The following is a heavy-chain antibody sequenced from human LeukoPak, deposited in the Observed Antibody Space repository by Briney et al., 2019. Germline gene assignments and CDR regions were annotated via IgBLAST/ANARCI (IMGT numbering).Heavy chain of an antibody. Sequence: GGSLRLSCAASGFTFSNYAMNWVRQAPGKGLEGGSVIVGSDDRTYYADSVKGPFTISRDNSKDTLYLQMNSLRAEDTAVYYCAKDSSLYCSGGSCYGFDYWGQGTLVTVSP. V-gene: IGHV3-23*01. CDR1: GFTFSNYA. CDR3: AKDSSLYCSGGSCYGFDY. CDR2: IVGSDDRT. D-gene: IGHD2-15*01. J-gene: IGHJ4*02.